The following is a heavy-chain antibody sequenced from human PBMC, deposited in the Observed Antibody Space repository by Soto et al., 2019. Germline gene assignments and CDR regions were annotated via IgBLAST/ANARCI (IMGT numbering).Heavy chain of an antibody. J-gene: IGHJ6*03. CDR1: GFTFSNYA. CDR3: AKVAGAGLNYYFYYMDV. V-gene: IGHV3-23*01. CDR2: ISTSGTST. D-gene: IGHD6-19*01. Sequence: GGSLRLSCAASGFTFSNYAITWVRQAPGKGLEWVSAISTSGTSTYYADSVKGRFTISRDNPRNTLYLQMNSLRVEDTAIYYCAKVAGAGLNYYFYYMDVWGKGTTVTVSS.